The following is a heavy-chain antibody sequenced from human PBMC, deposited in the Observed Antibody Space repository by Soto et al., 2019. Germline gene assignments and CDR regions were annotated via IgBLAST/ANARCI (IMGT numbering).Heavy chain of an antibody. J-gene: IGHJ4*02. CDR1: GYTFTSYH. V-gene: IGHV1-18*01. Sequence: QVQLVQSGAEVKKPGASVKVSCKTSGYTFTSYHISWVRQAPGQGLEWMGWISAYNTNTNYAQKFQGRVTMTTDTLTSTAYMELRSRRSDDTAVYYCARDTPPTEYLGQGTLVTVSS. CDR3: ARDTPPTEY. CDR2: ISAYNTNT.